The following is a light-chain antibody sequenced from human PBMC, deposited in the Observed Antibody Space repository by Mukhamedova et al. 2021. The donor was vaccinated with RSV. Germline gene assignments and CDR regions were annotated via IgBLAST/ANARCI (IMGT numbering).Light chain of an antibody. CDR3: NSRDSSGNHLV. J-gene: IGLJ2*01. CDR2: GKN. Sequence: RITCHGDSLRSYYASWYQQKPGQAPVLVIYGKNNRPSGIPDRFSGSSSGNTASLTITGAQAEDEADYYCNSRDSSGNHLVFGGGT. CDR1: SLRSYY. V-gene: IGLV3-19*01.